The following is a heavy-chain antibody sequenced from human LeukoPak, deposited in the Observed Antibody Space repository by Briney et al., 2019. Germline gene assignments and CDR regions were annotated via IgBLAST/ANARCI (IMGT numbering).Heavy chain of an antibody. Sequence: PGGSLRLSRAASGFTFSNYAMHWVRQAPGKGLEWVAVISYDGSDKYSADSVKGRFTISRDNSKNTLYLQMNSLRAEDTAVYYCARDPAASTNSGGGYWGQGTLVTVSS. D-gene: IGHD1-26*01. CDR3: ARDPAASTNSGGGY. V-gene: IGHV3-30*14. CDR1: GFTFSNYA. J-gene: IGHJ4*02. CDR2: ISYDGSDK.